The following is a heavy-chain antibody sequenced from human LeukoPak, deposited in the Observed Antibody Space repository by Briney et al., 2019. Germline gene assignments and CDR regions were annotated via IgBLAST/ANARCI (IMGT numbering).Heavy chain of an antibody. J-gene: IGHJ5*02. CDR3: ARGGAYYSNANWFDP. CDR1: GGSISSSNW. V-gene: IGHV4-4*02. Sequence: PSGTLSLTCAVSGGSISSSNWWSRVRQPPGKGLEWIGEIYHSGSTNYNPSLKSRVTISVDKSKNQFSLKLSSVTAADTAVYYCARGGAYYSNANWFDPWGQGTLVTVSS. CDR2: IYHSGST. D-gene: IGHD4-11*01.